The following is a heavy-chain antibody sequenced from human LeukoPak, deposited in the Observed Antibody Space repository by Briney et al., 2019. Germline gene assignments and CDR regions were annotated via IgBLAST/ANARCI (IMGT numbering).Heavy chain of an antibody. J-gene: IGHJ5*02. D-gene: IGHD2-2*01. CDR1: GGSISSSSYF. CDR2: IYYSGST. CDR3: ARDHFRVGCSTTSCYGVDP. V-gene: IGHV4-39*07. Sequence: PSETLSLTCTVSGGSISSSSYFWAWIRRPPGMGLEWIGNIYYSGSTYYNPSLQSRVTISVDTSKNQFSLKLNSVTAADTAVYYCARDHFRVGCSTTSCYGVDPWGQGTLVTVSS.